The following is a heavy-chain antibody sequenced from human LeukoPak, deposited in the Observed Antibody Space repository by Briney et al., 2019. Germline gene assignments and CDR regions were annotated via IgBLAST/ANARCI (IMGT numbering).Heavy chain of an antibody. V-gene: IGHV3-23*01. CDR1: GFTFSSYA. J-gene: IGHJ5*02. D-gene: IGHD3-10*01. Sequence: GGSLRLSCAASGFTFSSYAMSWVRQAPGKGLEWVSVISGGGDSTYYADSVKGRFTISRDNSKNTLYVQMNNLRAEDTAVYYCARSGWVINDWFDPWGQGTLVTVSS. CDR2: ISGGGDST. CDR3: ARSGWVINDWFDP.